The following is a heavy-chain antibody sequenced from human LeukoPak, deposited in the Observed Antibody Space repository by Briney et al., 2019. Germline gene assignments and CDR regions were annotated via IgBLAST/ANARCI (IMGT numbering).Heavy chain of an antibody. Sequence: SETLSLTCTVSGGSISSYYWSWIRQPPGKGLEWIGYIYTSGSTNYNPSLKSRVTISVDTSKNQFSLKLSSVTAADTAVYYCARHGSEQLEFDYWGQGTLVTGSS. CDR2: IYTSGST. CDR1: GGSISSYY. V-gene: IGHV4-4*09. D-gene: IGHD6-6*01. J-gene: IGHJ4*02. CDR3: ARHGSEQLEFDY.